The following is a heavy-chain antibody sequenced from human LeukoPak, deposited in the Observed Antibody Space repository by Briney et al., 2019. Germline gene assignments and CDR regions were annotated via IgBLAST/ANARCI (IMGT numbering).Heavy chain of an antibody. Sequence: SETLSLTCTVSGGSISSHYWSWIRQPPGKGLEWIGYIYYSGSTNYNPSLKSRVTISVDTSKNQFTLKLSSVTVADTAVYYCARSYDFWSGVVGSWGQGTLVTVSS. V-gene: IGHV4-59*11. CDR1: GGSISSHY. CDR3: ARSYDFWSGVVGS. D-gene: IGHD3-3*01. CDR2: IYYSGST. J-gene: IGHJ4*02.